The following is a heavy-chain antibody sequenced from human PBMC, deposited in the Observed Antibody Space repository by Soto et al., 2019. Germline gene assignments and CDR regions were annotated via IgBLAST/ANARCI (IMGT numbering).Heavy chain of an antibody. V-gene: IGHV3-23*01. CDR3: ARRGPGTYFDD. CDR1: GFTFSSYA. Sequence: EVQLLDSGGGLVQPGGSLRLSCAASGFTFSSYAMNWVRQAPGKGMEWVSVISGSGDSTYYADSVKGRFTISRDNSKNTLYLQMNSLRTEDTAVYYCARRGPGTYFDDWGQGPLVTVSS. D-gene: IGHD6-13*01. CDR2: ISGSGDST. J-gene: IGHJ4*02.